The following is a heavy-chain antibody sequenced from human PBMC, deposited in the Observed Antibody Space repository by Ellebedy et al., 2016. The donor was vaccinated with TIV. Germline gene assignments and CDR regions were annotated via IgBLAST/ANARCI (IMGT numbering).Heavy chain of an antibody. CDR2: INPDIGGT. Sequence: ASVKVSCKESGYTFTGQYIHWVRQAPGQGLEWMGWINPDIGGTSYAQKFQGRVTMTRDTSFITAYMELSRLQSDDTAVYYCARSGQTGYGAFDYWGQGTQVTVSS. J-gene: IGHJ4*02. D-gene: IGHD4/OR15-4a*01. CDR1: GYTFTGQY. V-gene: IGHV1-2*02. CDR3: ARSGQTGYGAFDY.